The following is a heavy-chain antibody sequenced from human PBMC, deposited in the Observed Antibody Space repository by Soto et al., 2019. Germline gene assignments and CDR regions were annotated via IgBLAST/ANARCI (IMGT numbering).Heavy chain of an antibody. D-gene: IGHD4-17*01. CDR3: AKDYGDYVIYYYYSGTDV. CDR2: ISYDGSNK. J-gene: IGHJ6*02. V-gene: IGHV3-30*18. CDR1: RFTVRIYC. Sequence: QPWWSMELSSAACRFTVRIYCMHWVLQATGKGLEWVAVISYDGSNKYYADSVKGRFTISRDNSKNTLYLQMNSLRAEDTAVYYCAKDYGDYVIYYYYSGTDVWGHGTTVTVS.